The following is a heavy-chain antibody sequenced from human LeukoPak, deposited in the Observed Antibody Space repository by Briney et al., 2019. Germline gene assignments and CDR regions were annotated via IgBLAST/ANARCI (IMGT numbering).Heavy chain of an antibody. CDR2: IYYSGST. V-gene: IGHV4-59*01. CDR1: GGSISSYY. CDR3: ARDPLKTADGSKNLGAFDI. D-gene: IGHD5-24*01. J-gene: IGHJ3*02. Sequence: PSETLSLTCTVSGGSISSYYWSWIRQPPGKGLEWIGRIYYSGSTNYNPSLKGRVTISVDTSKNQFSLKLSSVTAADTAVYYCARDPLKTADGSKNLGAFDIWGQGTMVTVSS.